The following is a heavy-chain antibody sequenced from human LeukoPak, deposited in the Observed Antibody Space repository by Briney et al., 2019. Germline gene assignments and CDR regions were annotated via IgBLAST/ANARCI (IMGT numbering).Heavy chain of an antibody. CDR3: VRGGPSTWS. J-gene: IGHJ5*02. D-gene: IGHD2-15*01. CDR1: GFTFSNFA. V-gene: IGHV3-30-3*01. Sequence: GSLRLSCAASGFTFSNFAMHWVRQAPGKGLEWVALISYDGSNKYYADSVKGRFTISRDNSKNTVYLQMNNLRAEDTAVYHCVRGGPSTWSWGQGTLVTVSS. CDR2: ISYDGSNK.